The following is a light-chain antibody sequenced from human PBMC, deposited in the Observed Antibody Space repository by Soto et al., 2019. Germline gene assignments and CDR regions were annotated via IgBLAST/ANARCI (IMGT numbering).Light chain of an antibody. Sequence: QSALTQPASVSGCPGQSITISCTGTSSDVGGYNYVSWYQQHPGKAPKTLIYEVSNRPSGVSDRFFGSKSGSTASLTISGLQAEDEADYYCCSYTSSTTLVFGTGTKLTVL. CDR2: EVS. J-gene: IGLJ1*01. CDR1: SSDVGGYNY. CDR3: CSYTSSTTLV. V-gene: IGLV2-14*01.